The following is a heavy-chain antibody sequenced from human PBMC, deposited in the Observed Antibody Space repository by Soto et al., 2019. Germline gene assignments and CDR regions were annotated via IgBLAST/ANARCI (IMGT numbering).Heavy chain of an antibody. CDR1: GGSISSYY. CDR2: IYYSGST. V-gene: IGHV4-59*01. Sequence: SETLSLTCTVSGGSISSYYWSWIRQPPGKGLEWIGYIYYSGSTNYNPSLKSRVTISVDTSKNQFSLKLSSVTAADTAVYYCGRDHLEWLPEIDYYYYYGMDVWGQGTTVTVSS. J-gene: IGHJ6*02. CDR3: GRDHLEWLPEIDYYYYYGMDV. D-gene: IGHD3-3*01.